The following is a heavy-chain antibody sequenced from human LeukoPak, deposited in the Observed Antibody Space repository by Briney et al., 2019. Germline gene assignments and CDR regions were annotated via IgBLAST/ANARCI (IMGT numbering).Heavy chain of an antibody. CDR1: GGSISSYY. D-gene: IGHD4-17*01. Sequence: EPLSLTCPASGGSISSYYWSWIRQPPGKGLEWIGYIYYSGSTNNNHSPKSRVTISADTTKNQFSLKLSAVTAADTAVYYCARAHGDYLFDSWGQGTLVTVSS. CDR2: IYYSGST. J-gene: IGHJ4*02. V-gene: IGHV4-59*01. CDR3: ARAHGDYLFDS.